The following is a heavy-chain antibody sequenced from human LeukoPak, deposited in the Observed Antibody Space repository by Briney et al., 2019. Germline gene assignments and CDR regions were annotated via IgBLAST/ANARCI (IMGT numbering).Heavy chain of an antibody. V-gene: IGHV3-48*03. J-gene: IGHJ5*01. Sequence: PGGSLRLSCAVSGFTFSSYEMNWVRQAPGKGLEWVSYISTSGHTTYYTDSVKGRFTISRDNAKNSLFLQMNSLRAEDTAVYYCARAGGGYWFDSWGQGTLVTVSS. CDR1: GFTFSSYE. D-gene: IGHD2-15*01. CDR3: ARAGGGYWFDS. CDR2: ISTSGHTT.